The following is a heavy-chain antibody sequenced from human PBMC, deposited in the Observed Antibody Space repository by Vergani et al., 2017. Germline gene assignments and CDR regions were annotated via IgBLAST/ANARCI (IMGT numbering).Heavy chain of an antibody. V-gene: IGHV4-61*02. D-gene: IGHD2-15*01. Sequence: QVKLQESGPGLLKPSQTLSLPCTVSGESIRSGSHYWSWIRQPAGKGPGWIGHIHTGGSTNLNPSFKSRVSISVDTAKSQFSLILNSVTVADTAVYYCARSRPYYTSGSCPAIWGQGTLVTVSS. CDR1: GESIRSGSHY. CDR3: ARSRPYYTSGSCPAI. J-gene: IGHJ4*02. CDR2: IHTGGST.